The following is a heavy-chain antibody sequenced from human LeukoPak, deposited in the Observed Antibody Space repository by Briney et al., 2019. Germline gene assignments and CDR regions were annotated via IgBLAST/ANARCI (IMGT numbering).Heavy chain of an antibody. Sequence: GGSLRLSCEASGFMFSAYSMNWVRQAPGEGPEWVSYISSTGDFTYYIDSVKGRFSISRDNAKNSLYLQMNSLRAEDTALYYCATYGSGSGTFFDSWGQGTLVTVSS. CDR1: GFMFSAYS. J-gene: IGHJ4*01. CDR2: ISSTGDFT. V-gene: IGHV3-21*01. CDR3: ATYGSGSGTFFDS. D-gene: IGHD3-10*01.